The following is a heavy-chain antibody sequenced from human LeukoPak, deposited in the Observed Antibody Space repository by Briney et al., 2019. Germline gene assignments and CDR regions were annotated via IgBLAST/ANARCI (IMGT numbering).Heavy chain of an antibody. CDR2: ISGGGGST. CDR3: AKGGKWDVTPFDY. J-gene: IGHJ4*02. Sequence: PGTSLRLSCAASGFTFRHYTMHWVRQAPGKGLEWVSTISGGGGSTYYADSVKGRFTISRDNSKNTLYLQVNSLRAEDTAVYYCAKGGKWDVTPFDYWGQGTLVTVSS. CDR1: GFTFRHYT. V-gene: IGHV3-23*01. D-gene: IGHD1-26*01.